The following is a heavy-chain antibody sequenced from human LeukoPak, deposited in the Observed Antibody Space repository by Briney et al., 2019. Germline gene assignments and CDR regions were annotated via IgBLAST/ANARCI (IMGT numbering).Heavy chain of an antibody. Sequence: ASVKVSCKASGYTFTSYGISWVRQAPGQGLEWMGGIIPIFGTANYAQKFQGRVTITADESTSTAYMELSSLRSEDTAVYYCARVLVTVTTDYYYYAMDVWGQGTTVTVSS. V-gene: IGHV1-69*13. CDR3: ARVLVTVTTDYYYYAMDV. J-gene: IGHJ6*02. CDR1: GYTFTSYG. D-gene: IGHD4-17*01. CDR2: IIPIFGTA.